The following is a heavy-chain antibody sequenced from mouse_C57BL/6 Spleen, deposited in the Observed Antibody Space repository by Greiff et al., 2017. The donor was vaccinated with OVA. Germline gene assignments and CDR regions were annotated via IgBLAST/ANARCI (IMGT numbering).Heavy chain of an antibody. J-gene: IGHJ2*01. CDR2: INPNNGGT. Sequence: EVQLQQSGPELVKPGASVKISCKASGYTFTDYYMNWVKQSHGKSLEWIGDINPNNGGTSYNQKFKGKATLTVDKSSSTAYMELRSLTSEDSAVYYCARGTTVVDGYWGQGTTLTVSS. CDR1: GYTFTDYY. CDR3: ARGTTVVDGY. V-gene: IGHV1-26*01. D-gene: IGHD1-1*01.